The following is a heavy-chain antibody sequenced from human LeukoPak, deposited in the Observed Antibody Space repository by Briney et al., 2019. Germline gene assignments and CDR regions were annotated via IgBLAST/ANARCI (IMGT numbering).Heavy chain of an antibody. V-gene: IGHV3-23*01. CDR2: LSGSGGST. Sequence: QSGGSLRLSCAASGFNFGSYAMSWVRQAPGKGLDWVSSLSGSGGSTYYADSVKDRFTISRDNSKNTLYLQMNSLRAEDTAIYYCAKDRTVGASYWYFDLWGRGTLVTVSS. CDR1: GFNFGSYA. J-gene: IGHJ2*01. D-gene: IGHD1-26*01. CDR3: AKDRTVGASYWYFDL.